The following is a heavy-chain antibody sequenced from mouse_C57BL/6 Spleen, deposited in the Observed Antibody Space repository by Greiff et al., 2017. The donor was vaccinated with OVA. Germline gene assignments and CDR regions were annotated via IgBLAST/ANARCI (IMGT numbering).Heavy chain of an antibody. CDR3: ARDWDEDYAMDY. J-gene: IGHJ4*01. V-gene: IGHV5-17*01. CDR2: ISSGSSTI. D-gene: IGHD4-1*01. Sequence: EVNVVESGGGLVKPGGSLKLSCAASGFTFSDYGMHWVRQAPEKGLEWVAYISSGSSTIYYADTVKGRFTISRDNAKNTLFLQMTSLRSEDTAMYYCARDWDEDYAMDYWGQGTSVTVSS. CDR1: GFTFSDYG.